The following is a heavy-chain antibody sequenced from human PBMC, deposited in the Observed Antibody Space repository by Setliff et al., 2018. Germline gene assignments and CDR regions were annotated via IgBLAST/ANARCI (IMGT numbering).Heavy chain of an antibody. J-gene: IGHJ4*02. Sequence: SETLSLTCTVSGGSISSGSYYWTWIRQPAGKGLEWIGHFYTSGITSYIPSLKSRVSISIDTSKNQFSLKLRSVTAADTAVYYCARQYCSGGTCYFDYWGQGTLVTVSS. D-gene: IGHD2-15*01. CDR1: GGSISSGSYY. V-gene: IGHV4-61*09. CDR3: ARQYCSGGTCYFDY. CDR2: FYTSGIT.